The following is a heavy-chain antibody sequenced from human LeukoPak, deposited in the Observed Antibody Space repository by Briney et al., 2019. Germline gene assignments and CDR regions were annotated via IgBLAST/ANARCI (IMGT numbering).Heavy chain of an antibody. D-gene: IGHD1-26*01. J-gene: IGHJ5*02. CDR3: ARDLWGLLGAPRTYNWFDP. CDR2: IFTSGTT. CDR1: GVSISNSY. Sequence: ASETLSLTCSVSGVSISNSYWSWIRQPAGKGLEWIGRIFTSGTTYYNPSLKSRVTMSVDTSKNQFSLKLSSVTAADTAVYYCARDLWGLLGAPRTYNWFDPWGQEPWSPSPQ. V-gene: IGHV4-4*07.